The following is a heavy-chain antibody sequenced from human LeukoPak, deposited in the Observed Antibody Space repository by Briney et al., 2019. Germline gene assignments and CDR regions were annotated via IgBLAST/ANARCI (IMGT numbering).Heavy chain of an antibody. CDR3: VRRGGAFFDY. CDR1: GYTFTDYH. V-gene: IGHV1-2*02. J-gene: IGHJ4*02. CDR2: INPNGGGT. D-gene: IGHD3-16*01. Sequence: GASVTVSCKPSGYTFTDYHIHWVRQAPGQGFEWMGWINPNGGGTNYAQSFQGRVTLTSDTSIRTTYMELSGLRSDDTAVYYCVRRGGAFFDYWGQGTLVTVSS.